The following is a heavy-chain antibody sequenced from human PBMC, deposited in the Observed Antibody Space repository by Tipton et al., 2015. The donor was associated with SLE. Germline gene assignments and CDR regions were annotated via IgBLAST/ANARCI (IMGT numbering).Heavy chain of an antibody. CDR1: GFTFSSYW. Sequence: SLRLSCAASGFTFSSYWMHWVRQAPGKGRVWVSRINSDGSSTSYADSVKGRFTISRDNDKNTLYLQMNSMRAEDTAVYYCARKGISVAGTYYYYYGMDVSGQGTTVTVSS. J-gene: IGHJ6*02. V-gene: IGHV3-74*01. CDR2: INSDGSST. CDR3: ARKGISVAGTYYYYYGMDV. D-gene: IGHD6-19*01.